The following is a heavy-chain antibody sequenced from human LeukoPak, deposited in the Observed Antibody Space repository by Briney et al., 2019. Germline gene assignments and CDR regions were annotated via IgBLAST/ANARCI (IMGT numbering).Heavy chain of an antibody. CDR3: ARRSPNYYIDY. CDR1: GFTFSSYN. J-gene: IGHJ4*02. D-gene: IGHD5-24*01. Sequence: GGSLRLSCAASGFTFSSYNMNWVRQAPGKGLEWVSSISSSSSYIYYADSVRGRFTISRDNAKNSLYLQMNSLRAEDTAVYYCARRSPNYYIDYWSQGSPVTVYS. V-gene: IGHV3-21*01. CDR2: ISSSSSYI.